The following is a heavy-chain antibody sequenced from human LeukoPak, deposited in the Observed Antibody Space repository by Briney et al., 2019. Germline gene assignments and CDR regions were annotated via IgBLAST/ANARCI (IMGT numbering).Heavy chain of an antibody. J-gene: IGHJ4*02. CDR3: ARDPLRYLRVGHYDY. Sequence: GGSLRLSCAASGFTFSNSAMNWVRQVPGKGLEWVSSIDYDSSHIYYAASVRGRFTISRDNARNSVYLQMNSLRVEDTAVCYCARDPLRYLRVGHYDYWGQGTLVAVSS. CDR1: GFTFSNSA. CDR2: IDYDSSHI. D-gene: IGHD3-9*01. V-gene: IGHV3-21*01.